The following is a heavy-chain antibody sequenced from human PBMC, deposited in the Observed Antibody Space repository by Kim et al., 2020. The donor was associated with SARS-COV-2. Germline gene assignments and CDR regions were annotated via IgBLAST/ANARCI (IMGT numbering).Heavy chain of an antibody. Sequence: SHPSLKSRVSISADTPQSQFSLKVNSVTVADTAVYYCARETSRGDDAFDIWGHGTMVTVSS. D-gene: IGHD3-10*01. CDR3: ARETSRGDDAFDI. V-gene: IGHV4-34*01. J-gene: IGHJ3*02.